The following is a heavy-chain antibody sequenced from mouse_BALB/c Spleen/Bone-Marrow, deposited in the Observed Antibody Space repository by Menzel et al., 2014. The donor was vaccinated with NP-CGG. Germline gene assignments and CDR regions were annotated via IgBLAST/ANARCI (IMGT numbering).Heavy chain of an antibody. CDR3: TRGGNWDDFDY. V-gene: IGHV5-17*02. Sequence: VQLKGSGGGLVQPGGSRKLSCAASGFTFRSFGMHWVRQAPEKGLEWVAYISSDSSAVYYADTVKGRFTISRDNPKNTLFLQMTSLRSEDTAMYYCTRGGNWDDFDYWGQGTTLTVSS. J-gene: IGHJ2*01. D-gene: IGHD4-1*01. CDR1: GFTFRSFG. CDR2: ISSDSSAV.